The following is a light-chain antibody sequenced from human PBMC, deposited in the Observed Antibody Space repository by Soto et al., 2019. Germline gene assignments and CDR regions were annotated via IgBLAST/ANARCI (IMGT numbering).Light chain of an antibody. V-gene: IGLV2-8*01. Sequence: QPALTQPPSASGSPGQSVTISCTGTSSDVGGYNYVSRYQQHPGKAPKLIIYEVYKRPSGVPDRFSGSKSGNTAALTISGLQSEDEADYYCSSYTSSRTYVFGTGTKVTVL. CDR3: SSYTSSRTYV. CDR1: SSDVGGYNY. CDR2: EVY. J-gene: IGLJ1*01.